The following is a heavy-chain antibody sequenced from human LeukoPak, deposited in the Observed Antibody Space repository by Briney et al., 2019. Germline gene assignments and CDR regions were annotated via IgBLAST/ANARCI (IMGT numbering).Heavy chain of an antibody. Sequence: GGSLRLSCAASGFTFSSYSMNWVRQAPGKGLEWVSYISSSSSTIYYADSVKGRFTISRDNAKNSLYLQVNSLRAEDTAVYYCASDIVGATHGFDIWGQGTMVTVSS. CDR3: ASDIVGATHGFDI. CDR1: GFTFSSYS. J-gene: IGHJ3*02. V-gene: IGHV3-48*04. D-gene: IGHD1-26*01. CDR2: ISSSSSTI.